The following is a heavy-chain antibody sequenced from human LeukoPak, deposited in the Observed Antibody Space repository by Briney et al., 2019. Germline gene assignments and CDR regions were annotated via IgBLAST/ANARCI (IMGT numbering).Heavy chain of an antibody. CDR3: ARDESNWGWGAFDI. V-gene: IGHV4-59*12. D-gene: IGHD7-27*01. Sequence: PSETLSLTCTVSGGSISSYYWSWIRQPPGKGLEWIGYIYYSGSTNYNPSLKRRVTISVDTSKNQFSLKLSSVTAADTAVYYCARDESNWGWGAFDIWGQGTMVTVSS. CDR1: GGSISSYY. J-gene: IGHJ3*02. CDR2: IYYSGST.